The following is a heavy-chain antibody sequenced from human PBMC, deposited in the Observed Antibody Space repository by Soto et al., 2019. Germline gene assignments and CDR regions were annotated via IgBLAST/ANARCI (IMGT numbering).Heavy chain of an antibody. CDR1: EFTFRSYA. CDR3: ASETPVAIVVAPYYFHGFDV. CDR2: ISGSGGRT. V-gene: IGHV3-23*01. J-gene: IGHJ6*01. Sequence: GGSLRLSCAASEFTFRSYAMSLVRQAPGKGLEWVSDISGSGGRTDYADSVKGRFTISRYNSKNMLYLQMSSLRAEDTAVYYCASETPVAIVVAPYYFHGFDVWGPGTTGAESS. D-gene: IGHD2-15*01.